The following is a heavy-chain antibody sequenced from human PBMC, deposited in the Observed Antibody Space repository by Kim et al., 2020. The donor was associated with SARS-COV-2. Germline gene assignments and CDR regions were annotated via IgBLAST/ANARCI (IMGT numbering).Heavy chain of an antibody. CDR1: GGSFSGYY. V-gene: IGHV4-34*01. CDR2: INHSGST. D-gene: IGHD3-22*01. J-gene: IGHJ4*02. CDR3: ARGLETITMIVVVIPMYQHYFDY. Sequence: SETLSLTCAVYGGSFSGYYWSWIRQPPGKGLEWIWEINHSGSTNYNPSLKSRVTISVDTSKNQFSLKLSSVTAADTAMYYCARGLETITMIVVVIPMYQHYFDYWGQGTLVTVSS.